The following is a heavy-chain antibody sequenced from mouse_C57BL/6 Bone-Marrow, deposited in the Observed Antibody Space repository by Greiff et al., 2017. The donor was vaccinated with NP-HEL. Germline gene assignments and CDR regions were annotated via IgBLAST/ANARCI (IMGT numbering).Heavy chain of an antibody. J-gene: IGHJ4*01. CDR1: GFSLSTFGMG. V-gene: IGHV8-8*01. Sequence: QVTLKVCGPGILQPSQTLSLTCSFSGFSLSTFGMGVGWIRQTSGKGLEWLAHIWWDDDKYYNPALKSRLTISKDTSKNHAVLKNANVDTADTATYYCARASPLTGAGGGDYWGQGTSVTVSS. CDR3: ARASPLTGAGGGDY. D-gene: IGHD6-1*01. CDR2: IWWDDDK.